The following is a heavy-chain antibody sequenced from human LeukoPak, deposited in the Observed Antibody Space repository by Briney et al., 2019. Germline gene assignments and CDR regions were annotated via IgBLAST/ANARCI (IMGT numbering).Heavy chain of an antibody. Sequence: TGGSLRLSCAASGFTFSSYAMSWVRQAPGKGLEWVSAISGSGGSTYYADSVKGRFTISRDNSKNTLYLQMNSLRAEDTAVYYCARDYEMARGVIIMGFDYWGQGTLVTVSS. D-gene: IGHD3-10*01. J-gene: IGHJ4*02. CDR1: GFTFSSYA. V-gene: IGHV3-23*01. CDR2: ISGSGGST. CDR3: ARDYEMARGVIIMGFDY.